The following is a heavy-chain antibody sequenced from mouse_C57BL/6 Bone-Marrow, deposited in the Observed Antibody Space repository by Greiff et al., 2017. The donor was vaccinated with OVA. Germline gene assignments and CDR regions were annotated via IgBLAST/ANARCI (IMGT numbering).Heavy chain of an antibody. V-gene: IGHV1-64*01. Sequence: QVQLKQPGAELVKPGASVKLSCKASGYTFTSYWMHWVKQRPGQGLEWIGMIHPNSGSTNYNEKFKSKATLTVDKSSSTAYMQLSSLTSEDSAVYYCAREGGPSLYYFDYWGQGTTLTVSS. J-gene: IGHJ2*01. CDR1: GYTFTSYW. CDR2: IHPNSGST. CDR3: AREGGPSLYYFDY.